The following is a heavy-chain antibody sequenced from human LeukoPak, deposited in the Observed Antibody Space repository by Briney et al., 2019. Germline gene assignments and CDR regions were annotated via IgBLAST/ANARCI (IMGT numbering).Heavy chain of an antibody. CDR3: ARVGYSSSSMDY. Sequence: GGSLRLSCAASGFRLSNYWMSWVRQPPGKGLEWLANINQDGSVKYYVDSVKGRFTISRDNAKDSLYLQLNSLRAEDTAVYFCARVGYSSSSMDYWGQGTLVTVSS. J-gene: IGHJ4*02. CDR1: GFRLSNYW. CDR2: INQDGSVK. D-gene: IGHD6-6*01. V-gene: IGHV3-7*01.